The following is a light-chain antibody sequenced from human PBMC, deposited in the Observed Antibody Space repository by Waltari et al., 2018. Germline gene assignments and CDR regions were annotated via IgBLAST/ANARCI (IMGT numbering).Light chain of an antibody. CDR3: QQNGRSYWT. J-gene: IGKJ1*01. V-gene: IGKV3-20*01. CDR1: QSVSSAS. CDR2: GAS. Sequence: EVVLTQSPGTLSLSPGEKATLSCRASQSVSSASLVWYQQKPGQAPRLLIYGASNGATGLPDRFSGSGSGTDFTLTISRLEPEDFVVYYCQQNGRSYWTFGQGTKVEIK.